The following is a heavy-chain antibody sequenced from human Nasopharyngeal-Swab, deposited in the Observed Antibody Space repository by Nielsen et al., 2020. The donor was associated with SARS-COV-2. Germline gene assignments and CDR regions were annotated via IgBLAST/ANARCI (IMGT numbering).Heavy chain of an antibody. CDR3: ARDFLTGSTTSPLHY. CDR2: IKQDGSEK. Sequence: WIRQPPGKGLEWVANIKQDGSEKYYVDSVKGRFTISRDNARKSLYLRMTSLRAEDTAVYYCARDFLTGSTTSPLHYWGQGTLVTVSS. J-gene: IGHJ4*02. V-gene: IGHV3-7*01. D-gene: IGHD7-27*01.